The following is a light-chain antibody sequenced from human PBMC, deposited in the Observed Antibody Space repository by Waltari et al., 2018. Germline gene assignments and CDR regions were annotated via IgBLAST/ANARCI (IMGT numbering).Light chain of an antibody. J-gene: IGKJ1*01. CDR1: QSVSSN. CDR3: QQYNNWPRT. V-gene: IGKV3-15*01. CDR2: GAS. Sequence: EIVMTQSPATLSVSLGERATLSCRVSQSVSSNLAWYQQKPGQAPRLLIYGASTRATGIPARFSGSGSGTEFTLTISSLQSEDFAVYYCQQYNNWPRTFGQGTKVEIK.